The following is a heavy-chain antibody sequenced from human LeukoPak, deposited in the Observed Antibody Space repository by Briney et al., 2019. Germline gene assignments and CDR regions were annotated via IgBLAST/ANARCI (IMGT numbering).Heavy chain of an antibody. CDR1: GFTFSNFW. D-gene: IGHD3-3*02. Sequence: PGGSLRLSCAASGFTFSNFWMSWVGQAPGKGLERVANINPDGSAKYYVDSVKGRFTISRDNAENSLYLQMNSLRPEDTAVYYCARHFSTYSYGLDDWGQGTTVTVSS. CDR3: ARHFSTYSYGLDD. V-gene: IGHV3-7*01. J-gene: IGHJ6*02. CDR2: INPDGSAK.